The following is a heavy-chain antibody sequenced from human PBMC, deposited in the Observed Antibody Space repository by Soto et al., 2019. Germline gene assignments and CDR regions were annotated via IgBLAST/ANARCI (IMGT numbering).Heavy chain of an antibody. V-gene: IGHV3-15*01. D-gene: IGHD2-2*01. CDR1: GFTFSNAW. Sequence: GGSLRLSCAASGFTFSNAWMSWVRQAPGKGLEWVGRIKSKTDGGTTDYAAPVKGRFTISRDDSKNTLYLQMNSLKTEKTAKYYCTSRPIRYCSSTSCHSQVSDYYYYMDVWGKGTTVTVSS. CDR2: IKSKTDGGTT. J-gene: IGHJ6*03. CDR3: TSRPIRYCSSTSCHSQVSDYYYYMDV.